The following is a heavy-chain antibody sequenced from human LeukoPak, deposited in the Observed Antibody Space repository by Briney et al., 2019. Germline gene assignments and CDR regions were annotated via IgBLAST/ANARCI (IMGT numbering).Heavy chain of an antibody. D-gene: IGHD3-3*01. CDR2: ISAYNGNT. Sequence: ASVKVSCKASGYTFTSYGISWVRQAPGQGLEWMGWISAYNGNTNYAQKLQGRATMTTDTSTSTAYMELRSLRSDDTAVYYCARGPPNYYDFWSGYSDYWGQGTLVTVSS. CDR1: GYTFTSYG. CDR3: ARGPPNYYDFWSGYSDY. V-gene: IGHV1-18*01. J-gene: IGHJ4*02.